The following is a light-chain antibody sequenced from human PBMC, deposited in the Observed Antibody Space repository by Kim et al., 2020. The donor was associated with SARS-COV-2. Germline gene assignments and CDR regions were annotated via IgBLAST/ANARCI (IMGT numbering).Light chain of an antibody. V-gene: IGKV1-39*01. CDR2: AAS. Sequence: DIQMTQSPSSLSASVGDRVTITCRASQSISNYLNWYQQKPGKAPKLLIYAASTLQSGVPSRFSGSGSETDFTLTISSLQPEDFATYYCQQSYSTPTTFGQGTKVELK. CDR3: QQSYSTPTT. J-gene: IGKJ1*01. CDR1: QSISNY.